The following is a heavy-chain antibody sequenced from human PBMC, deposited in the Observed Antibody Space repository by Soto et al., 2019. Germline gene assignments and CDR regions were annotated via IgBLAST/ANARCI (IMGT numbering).Heavy chain of an antibody. CDR3: ARETITMVRGVIIGTFDY. CDR1: GGSISSGGYY. Sequence: TSETLSLTCTVSGGSISSGGYYWSWIRQHPGKGLEWIGYIYYSGSTYYNPSLKSRVTISVDTSKNQFSLKLSSVTAADTAVYYCARETITMVRGVIIGTFDYWGQGPLVTVSS. V-gene: IGHV4-31*03. J-gene: IGHJ4*02. CDR2: IYYSGST. D-gene: IGHD3-10*01.